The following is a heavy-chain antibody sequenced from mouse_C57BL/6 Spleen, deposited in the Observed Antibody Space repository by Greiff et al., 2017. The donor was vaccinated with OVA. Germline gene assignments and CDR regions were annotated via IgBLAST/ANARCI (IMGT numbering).Heavy chain of an antibody. Sequence: QVQLQQSGPELVKPGASVKISCKASGYSFTSYYIHWVKQRPGQGLEWIGWIYPGSGNTKYNEKFKGKATLTADTSSSTAYMQLSSLTSEDSAVYYCARGHYKEYAMDYWGQGTSVTVSS. J-gene: IGHJ4*01. CDR2: IYPGSGNT. V-gene: IGHV1-66*01. CDR1: GYSFTSYY. D-gene: IGHD2-12*01. CDR3: ARGHYKEYAMDY.